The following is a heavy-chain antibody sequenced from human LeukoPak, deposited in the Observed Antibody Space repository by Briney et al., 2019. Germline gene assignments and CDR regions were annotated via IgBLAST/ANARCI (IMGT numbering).Heavy chain of an antibody. Sequence: ASVKVSCKASGYTFTGYYMHWVRQAPGQGLEWMGWINPNSGGTNYAQKFQGRVTMTRDTSISTAYMELSRLRSDDTAVYYCARDLLGIAVAGPDLYYSDYWGQGTLVTVSS. CDR2: INPNSGGT. V-gene: IGHV1-2*02. CDR1: GYTFTGYY. D-gene: IGHD6-19*01. CDR3: ARDLLGIAVAGPDLYYSDY. J-gene: IGHJ4*02.